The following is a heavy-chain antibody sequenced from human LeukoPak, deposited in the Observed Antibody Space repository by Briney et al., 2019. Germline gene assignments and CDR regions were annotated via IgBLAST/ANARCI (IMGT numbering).Heavy chain of an antibody. Sequence: SVKVSCKASGGTFSNDAISWVRQAPGQGLEWMGRILPMSGIPNYAQKFQGRVTVTADKSTSTAYMELSSLRSEDTAVYYCAREFGMVDYWGQGTLVTVSS. CDR3: AREFGMVDY. J-gene: IGHJ4*02. D-gene: IGHD1-14*01. V-gene: IGHV1-69*04. CDR1: GGTFSNDA. CDR2: ILPMSGIP.